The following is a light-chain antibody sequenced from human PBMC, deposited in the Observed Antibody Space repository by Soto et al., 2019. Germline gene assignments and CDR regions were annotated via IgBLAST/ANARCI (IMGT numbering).Light chain of an antibody. Sequence: QSALTQPASVSGSPGQSITISCTGTSSDVGGYNYVSWYQQHPGKAPKLMIYEVSNRPSGVSNRFSGSKSGNTASLTISGLQAEDEADYYCSSYTSSSLPFGTGTKFTVL. CDR3: SSYTSSSLP. CDR1: SSDVGGYNY. V-gene: IGLV2-14*01. J-gene: IGLJ1*01. CDR2: EVS.